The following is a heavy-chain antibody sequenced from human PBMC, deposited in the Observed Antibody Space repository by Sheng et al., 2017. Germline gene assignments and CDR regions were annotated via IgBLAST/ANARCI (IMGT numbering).Heavy chain of an antibody. CDR2: IYHSGST. CDR3: ARDVGELSFIFPPLYFDY. J-gene: IGHJ4*02. V-gene: IGHV4-38-2*02. Sequence: QVQLQESGPGLVKPSETLSLTCAVSGYSISSGYYWGWIRQPPGKGLEWIGSIYHSGSTYYNPSLKSRVTISVDTSKNQFSLKLSSVTAADTAVYYCARDVGELSFIFPPLYFDYWGQGTLVTVSS. D-gene: IGHD3-16*02. CDR1: GYSISSGYY.